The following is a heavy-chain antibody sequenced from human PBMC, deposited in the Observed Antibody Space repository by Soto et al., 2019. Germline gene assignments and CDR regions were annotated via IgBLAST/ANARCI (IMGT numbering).Heavy chain of an antibody. J-gene: IGHJ4*02. V-gene: IGHV1-2*04. CDR3: AREGTGIAAGFDY. CDR2: INPNSGGT. Sequence: GASGKVSCKASGYTFPGSYMQWGGQAPGQGLEWMGWINPNSGGTNYAQKFQGWVTMTRDTSISTAYMELSRLRSDDTAVYYCAREGTGIAAGFDYRGQGTLVTVSS. CDR1: GYTFPGSY. D-gene: IGHD6-13*01.